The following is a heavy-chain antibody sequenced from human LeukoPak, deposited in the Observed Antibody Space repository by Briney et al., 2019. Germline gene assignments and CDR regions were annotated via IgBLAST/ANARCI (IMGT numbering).Heavy chain of an antibody. CDR2: ISHDGNNK. J-gene: IGHJ4*02. Sequence: GGSLRLSCAASGFPFSDYGMYWVRQAPGKGLEWLAVISHDGNNKYYADSVKGRITISRDNSMNTLYLQMNSLRAEDTAVYYCARDSFSHSGYYYDSSGYFIDYWGQGTLVTVSS. CDR3: ARDSFSHSGYYYDSSGYFIDY. V-gene: IGHV3-30*03. CDR1: GFPFSDYG. D-gene: IGHD3-22*01.